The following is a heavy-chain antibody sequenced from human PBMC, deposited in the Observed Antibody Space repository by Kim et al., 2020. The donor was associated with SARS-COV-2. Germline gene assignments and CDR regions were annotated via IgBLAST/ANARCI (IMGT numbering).Heavy chain of an antibody. CDR2: IIPIFGTA. CDR3: ARDSRGYYDSSNYGMDV. D-gene: IGHD3-22*01. V-gene: IGHV1-69*13. CDR1: GGTFSSYA. Sequence: SVKVSCKASGGTFSSYAISWVRQAPGQGLEWMGGIIPIFGTANYAQKFQGRVTITADESTSTAYMELSSLRSEDTAVYYCARDSRGYYDSSNYGMDVWGQGTTVTVSS. J-gene: IGHJ6*02.